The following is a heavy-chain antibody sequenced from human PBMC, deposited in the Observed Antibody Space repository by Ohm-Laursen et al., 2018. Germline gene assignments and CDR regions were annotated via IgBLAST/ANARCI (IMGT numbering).Heavy chain of an antibody. V-gene: IGHV4-59*08. CDR1: SGSISSYY. J-gene: IGHJ4*02. Sequence: SETLSPTCTVSSGSISSYYWSWIRQPPGKGLEWIGYIDYRGSTKYNPSLRSRVTMSIDTSRNQFSLKLSSVTAADTAVYYCATTTMDTSGWFGNYFDSWGQGTLVTVSA. CDR2: IDYRGST. CDR3: ATTTMDTSGWFGNYFDS. D-gene: IGHD6-19*01.